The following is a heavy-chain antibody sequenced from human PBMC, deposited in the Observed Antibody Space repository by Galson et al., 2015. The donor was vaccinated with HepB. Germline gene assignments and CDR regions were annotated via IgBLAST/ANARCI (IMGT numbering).Heavy chain of an antibody. Sequence: PALVKPTQTLTLTCTFSGFSLSTSGMCVSWIRQPPGKALEWLARIDWDDDKYYSTSLKTRLTISKDTSKNQVVLTMTNMDPVDTATYYCARIPVGSTYKGYAFDIWGQGTMVTVSS. CDR3: ARIPVGSTYKGYAFDI. CDR1: GFSLSTSGMC. D-gene: IGHD1-26*01. V-gene: IGHV2-70*11. J-gene: IGHJ3*02. CDR2: IDWDDDK.